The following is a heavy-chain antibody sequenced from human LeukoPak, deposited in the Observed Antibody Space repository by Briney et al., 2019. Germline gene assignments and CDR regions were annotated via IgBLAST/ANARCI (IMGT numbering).Heavy chain of an antibody. CDR3: ARDLFLPAVRGHYYGMDV. CDR1: GYTFTSYY. V-gene: IGHV1-18*04. CDR2: ISAYNGNT. J-gene: IGHJ6*02. D-gene: IGHD3-10*01. Sequence: ASVKVSCKASGYTFTSYYMHWVRQAPGQGLEWMGWISAYNGNTNYAQKLQGRVTMTTDTSTSTAYMELSSLRSEDTAVYYCARDLFLPAVRGHYYGMDVWGQGTTVTVSS.